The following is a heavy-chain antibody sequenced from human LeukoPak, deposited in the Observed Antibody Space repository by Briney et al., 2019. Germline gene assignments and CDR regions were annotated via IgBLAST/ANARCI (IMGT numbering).Heavy chain of an antibody. V-gene: IGHV1-18*01. J-gene: IGHJ6*02. CDR1: GYTFTSYG. D-gene: IGHD2-2*01. Sequence: ASVTVSCKASGYTFTSYGISWVRQAPGQGLEWMGWISAYNGNTNYAQKLQGRVTMTTDTSTSTACMELRSLRSDATAVYYCARDSADIVVVPASRDPYYYGMDVWGQGTTVTVSS. CDR2: ISAYNGNT. CDR3: ARDSADIVVVPASRDPYYYGMDV.